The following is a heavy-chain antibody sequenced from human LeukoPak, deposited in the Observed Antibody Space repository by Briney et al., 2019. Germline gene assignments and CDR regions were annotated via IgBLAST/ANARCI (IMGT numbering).Heavy chain of an antibody. CDR3: VRGGTGDGNYFDY. D-gene: IGHD7-27*01. CDR2: INSNSRNI. CDR1: GFTFNRYS. J-gene: IGHJ4*02. Sequence: GGSLRLSCAASGFTFNRYSINWLRQAPGKGLEWVSYINSNSRNIYYADSLKGRFTISRDNADNSLYLQMNSLTAGDTAVYYCVRGGTGDGNYFDYWGQGTLVTVSS. V-gene: IGHV3-48*01.